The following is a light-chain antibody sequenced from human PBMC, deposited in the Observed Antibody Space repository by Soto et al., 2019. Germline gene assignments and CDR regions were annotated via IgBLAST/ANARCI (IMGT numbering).Light chain of an antibody. CDR3: SSYAGSNNLV. Sequence: QSALTQPPSASGSPGQSVTISCTGTSSDVGGYNYVSWYQHHPGKAPKLMIYEVTKRPSGVPDRFSGSKSGNTASLTVSGLQADDEADYYCSSYAGSNNLVFGGGIKLTVL. J-gene: IGLJ2*01. CDR2: EVT. CDR1: SSDVGGYNY. V-gene: IGLV2-8*01.